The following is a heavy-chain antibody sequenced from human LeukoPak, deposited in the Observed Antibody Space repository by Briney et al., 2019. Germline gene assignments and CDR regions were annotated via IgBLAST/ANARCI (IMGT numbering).Heavy chain of an antibody. CDR1: GFTVSSNY. D-gene: IGHD5-12*01. CDR3: ARLPFNSGYEYFDY. CDR2: IYSGGNT. J-gene: IGHJ4*02. V-gene: IGHV3-66*01. Sequence: GGSLRLSCAASGFTVSSNYMNWVRQAPGKGLEWVSMIYSGGNTFYTDSVKGRFIISRDNSKNTLDLQMNSLRAEDTAVYYCARLPFNSGYEYFDYWGQGTLVTVSS.